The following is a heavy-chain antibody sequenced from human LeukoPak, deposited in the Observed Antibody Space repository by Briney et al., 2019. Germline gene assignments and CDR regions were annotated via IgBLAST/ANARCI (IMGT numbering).Heavy chain of an antibody. D-gene: IGHD5-12*01. Sequence: SETLSLTCAVYGGSFSGYYWSWIRQPPGKGLEWIGEINHSGSTNHNPSLKSRVTISVDTSKNQFSLKLSSVTAADTAVYYCAREGIYFEDNWFDPWGQGTLVTVSS. CDR3: AREGIYFEDNWFDP. CDR2: INHSGST. CDR1: GGSFSGYY. J-gene: IGHJ5*02. V-gene: IGHV4-34*01.